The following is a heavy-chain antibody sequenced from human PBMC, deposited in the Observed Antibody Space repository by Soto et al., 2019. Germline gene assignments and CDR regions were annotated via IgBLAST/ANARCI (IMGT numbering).Heavy chain of an antibody. V-gene: IGHV1-58*01. Sequence: QMQLVQSGPEVKKPGTSVKVSCMASGFSLTTSSVQWVRQARGQRLEWIGWIVVGSGKTNYAQKFQERVTITRDMSTGTAHMELSSLRSEDTAVYYCASSESVTRWFDPWGQGTLVTVSS. J-gene: IGHJ5*02. D-gene: IGHD6-25*01. CDR3: ASSESVTRWFDP. CDR2: IVVGSGKT. CDR1: GFSLTTSS.